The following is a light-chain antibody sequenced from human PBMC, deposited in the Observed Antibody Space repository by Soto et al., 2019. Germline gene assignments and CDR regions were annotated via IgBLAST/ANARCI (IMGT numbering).Light chain of an antibody. CDR1: QSVSSN. V-gene: IGKV3-15*01. CDR3: LQYSGYSRT. J-gene: IGKJ1*01. CDR2: GAS. Sequence: EIVMTQSPATLSVSPGERATLSCRASQSVSSNLAWYQQKPGQAPRLLIYGASTRATGIPARFSGSGSGTEFTLTISSLQSDDFATYYCLQYSGYSRTFGPGTKVEIK.